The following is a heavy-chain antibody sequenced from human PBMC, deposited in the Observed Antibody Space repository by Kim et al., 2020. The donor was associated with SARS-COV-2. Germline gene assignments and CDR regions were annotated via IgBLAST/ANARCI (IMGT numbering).Heavy chain of an antibody. D-gene: IGHD6-19*01. J-gene: IGHJ3*02. CDR2: IIPIFGTA. V-gene: IGHV1-69*06. CDR1: GGTFSSYA. Sequence: SVKVSCKASGGTFSSYAISWVRQAPGQGLEWMGGIIPIFGTANYAQKFQGRVTITADKSTSTAYMELSSLRSEDTAVYYCASPGIAVAGGAFDIWGQGTMVTVSS. CDR3: ASPGIAVAGGAFDI.